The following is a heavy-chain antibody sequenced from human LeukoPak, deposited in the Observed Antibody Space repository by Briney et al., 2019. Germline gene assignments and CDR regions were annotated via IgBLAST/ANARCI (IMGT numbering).Heavy chain of an antibody. CDR1: GFTFSSYA. Sequence: GRSLRLSCAASGFTFSSYAMSWVRQAPGKGLEWVSAISGSGGSTYYADSVKGRFTISRDNSKNTLYLQMNSLRAEDTAVYYCAKGSSSWFRGYFDYWGQGTLVTVSS. D-gene: IGHD6-13*01. J-gene: IGHJ4*02. CDR2: ISGSGGST. CDR3: AKGSSSWFRGYFDY. V-gene: IGHV3-23*01.